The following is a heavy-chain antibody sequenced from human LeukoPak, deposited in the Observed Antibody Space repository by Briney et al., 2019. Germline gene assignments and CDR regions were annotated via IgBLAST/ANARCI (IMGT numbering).Heavy chain of an antibody. Sequence: GGSLRLSCAASGFNFSEYSLHWVRRAPGKGLEWVAVIWYDGSNKYYADSVKGRFTISRDNSKNTLYLQMNSLRAEDTAVYYCARERDPFYFDYWGQGTLVTVSS. J-gene: IGHJ4*02. CDR2: IWYDGSNK. CDR1: GFNFSEYS. V-gene: IGHV3-33*08. CDR3: ARERDPFYFDY.